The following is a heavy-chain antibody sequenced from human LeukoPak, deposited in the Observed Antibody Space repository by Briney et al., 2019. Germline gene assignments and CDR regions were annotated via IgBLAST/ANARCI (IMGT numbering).Heavy chain of an antibody. D-gene: IGHD2-2*01. J-gene: IGHJ6*02. V-gene: IGHV4-39*01. CDR3: ARHKPDIVVVPAARNYYYYGMDV. CDR1: GGSISSSSYY. Sequence: PSETLSLTCTVSGGSISSSSYYWGWIRQPPGKGLEWIGSIYYSGSTYYNPSLKSRVTISVDTSKNQFSLKLSSVTAADTAGYYCARHKPDIVVVPAARNYYYYGMDVWGQGTTVTVSS. CDR2: IYYSGST.